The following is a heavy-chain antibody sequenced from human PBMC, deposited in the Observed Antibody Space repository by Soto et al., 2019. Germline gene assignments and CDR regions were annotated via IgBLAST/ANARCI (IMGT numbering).Heavy chain of an antibody. Sequence: LILSCSASGFTFSSYAIHWVRHAPGKLLEYVSAISSNGGSTYYADSVKGRFTISRDNSKNTLYLQMSSLRAEDTAVYYCIADCTNGVCYLLDYWGQGTLVTVSS. J-gene: IGHJ4*02. CDR3: IADCTNGVCYLLDY. CDR2: ISSNGGST. CDR1: GFTFSSYA. D-gene: IGHD2-8*01. V-gene: IGHV3-64D*06.